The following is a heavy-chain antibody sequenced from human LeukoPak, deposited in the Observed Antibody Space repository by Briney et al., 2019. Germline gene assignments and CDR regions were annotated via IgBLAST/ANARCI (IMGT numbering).Heavy chain of an antibody. Sequence: GRSLRLSCAASGFTFSAYGMHWVRQAPGKGLEWVAGISYDGSNKYYADSVKGRFTIFRDNSKNTLYLQMNSLRAEDTAVYYCAKGMTTPDFWGQGTLVTVSS. V-gene: IGHV3-30*18. CDR3: AKGMTTPDF. J-gene: IGHJ4*02. CDR1: GFTFSAYG. CDR2: ISYDGSNK. D-gene: IGHD4-11*01.